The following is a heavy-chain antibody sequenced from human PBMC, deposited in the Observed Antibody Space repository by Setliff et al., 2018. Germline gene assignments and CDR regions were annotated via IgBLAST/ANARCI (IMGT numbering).Heavy chain of an antibody. V-gene: IGHV3-21*05. CDR3: ARHNTNLQPNDY. CDR1: GFTFSSYS. J-gene: IGHJ4*02. Sequence: GGSLRLSCAASGFTFSSYSMNWVRQAPGKGLEWVSYISGSGTYTYTADSVKGRFTISRDNAKNSLYLQMNSLRAEDTAVYFCARHNTNLQPNDYWGQGTLVTVSS. D-gene: IGHD1-1*01. CDR2: ISGSGTYT.